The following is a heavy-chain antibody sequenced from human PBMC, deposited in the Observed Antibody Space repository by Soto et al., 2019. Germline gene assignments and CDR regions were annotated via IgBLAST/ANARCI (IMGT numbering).Heavy chain of an antibody. V-gene: IGHV6-1*01. CDR1: GDSVSSNIAA. D-gene: IGHD6-19*01. J-gene: IGHJ4*02. CDR3: ARGSMGGSGWPETTYYFDY. Sequence: SQTVSLTCAISGDSVSSNIAAWNWIRQSPSRGLEWLGRTYYRSKWYNDYAVSVKSRITINPDTSKNQFSLQLNSVTPEDTAVYYCARGSMGGSGWPETTYYFDYWGQGTLVTVSS. CDR2: TYYRSKWYN.